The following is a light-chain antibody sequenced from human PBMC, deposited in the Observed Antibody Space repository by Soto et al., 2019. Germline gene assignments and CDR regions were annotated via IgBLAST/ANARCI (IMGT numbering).Light chain of an antibody. V-gene: IGKV1-5*01. Sequence: GYRGTITCRASQSLSSWLAWYQQKPGKAPKLLIYDVSSLESGVPSRFSGSGSGTEFTLTISSLQPDDSATYYGQQYNSYPEAFGQGIKVDIX. CDR2: DVS. CDR1: QSLSSW. CDR3: QQYNSYPEA. J-gene: IGKJ1*01.